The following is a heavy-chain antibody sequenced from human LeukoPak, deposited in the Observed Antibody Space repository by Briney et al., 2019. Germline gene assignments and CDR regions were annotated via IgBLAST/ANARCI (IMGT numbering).Heavy chain of an antibody. CDR2: IDPNSGGT. Sequence: GASVKVSCKASGYTFTSHAMNWVRQAPGQGLEWMGWIDPNSGGTNYAQKFQGRVTMTRDTSISTAYMELSRLRSDDTAVYYCARTLRIGVVPAAVYSHDYWGQGTLVTVSS. D-gene: IGHD2-2*01. CDR3: ARTLRIGVVPAAVYSHDY. J-gene: IGHJ4*02. CDR1: GYTFTSHA. V-gene: IGHV1-2*02.